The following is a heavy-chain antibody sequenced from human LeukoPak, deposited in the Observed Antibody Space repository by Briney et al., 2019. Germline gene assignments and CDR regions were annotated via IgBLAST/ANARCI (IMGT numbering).Heavy chain of an antibody. Sequence: SQTLSLTCAISGDSVSSNSAAWSWIRQSPSRGLEWLGRTYYRSKWYNDYAVSVKSRITINPDTSKNQFSLQLNSVTPEDTAVYYCARGPSSAAAGKAWFDPWGQGTLVTVSS. CDR3: ARGPSSAAAGKAWFDP. D-gene: IGHD6-13*01. V-gene: IGHV6-1*01. J-gene: IGHJ5*02. CDR1: GDSVSSNSAA. CDR2: TYYRSKWYN.